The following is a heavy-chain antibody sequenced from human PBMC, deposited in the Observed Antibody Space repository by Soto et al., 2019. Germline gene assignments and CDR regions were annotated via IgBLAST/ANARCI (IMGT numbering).Heavy chain of an antibody. CDR3: TASSDGYNDLDI. D-gene: IGHD6-25*01. V-gene: IGHV3-23*01. CDR1: GFTFSSYA. J-gene: IGHJ3*02. Sequence: EVQLLESGGGLVQPGGSLRLSCAASGFTFSSYAMSWVRQAPGKGLEWVSVISGSGYSTYYADSVKGRFTISRDNSKNTLYLQMNSLRAADTAVYYCTASSDGYNDLDIWGQASMVSVSS. CDR2: ISGSGYST.